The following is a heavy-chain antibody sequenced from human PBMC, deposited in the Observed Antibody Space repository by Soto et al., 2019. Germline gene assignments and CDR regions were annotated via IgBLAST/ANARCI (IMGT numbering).Heavy chain of an antibody. CDR1: GYSCTSYW. Sequence: GESLKISCQGSGYSCTSYWIGWVRQMPGKGLEWMGIIYPGDSDTRYSPSFQGQVTISADKSISTAYLQWSSLKASDTAMYYCARHGSSSWYLGYYYGMDVWGQGTTVTVSS. CDR2: IYPGDSDT. J-gene: IGHJ6*02. CDR3: ARHGSSSWYLGYYYGMDV. D-gene: IGHD6-13*01. V-gene: IGHV5-51*01.